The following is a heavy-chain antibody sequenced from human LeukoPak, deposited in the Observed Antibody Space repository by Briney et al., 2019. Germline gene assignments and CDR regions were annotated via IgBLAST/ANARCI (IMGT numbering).Heavy chain of an antibody. D-gene: IGHD4-23*01. J-gene: IGHJ4*02. CDR1: GGSSSSGDYY. CDR3: ARDLLNEGNHLDY. V-gene: IGHV4-30-4*01. CDR2: IYYSGNT. Sequence: SETLSLTCTVSGGSSSSGDYYWSWIRQPPGKGLEWIGYIYYSGNTYYNPSLKSRVTISVDTSKNQFSLKLSSVTAADTAVYYCARDLLNEGNHLDYWGQGTLVTVSS.